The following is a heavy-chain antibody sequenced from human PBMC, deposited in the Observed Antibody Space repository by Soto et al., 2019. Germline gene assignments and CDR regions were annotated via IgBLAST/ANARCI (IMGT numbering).Heavy chain of an antibody. J-gene: IGHJ6*02. Sequence: AGGSLRLSCAASGFTFSSYAMSGVRQAPGKGLVWVSAISGSGGSTYYADSVKGRFTISRDNSKNTLYLQMNSLRAEDTAVYYCAKDLGYSYGYYYYGMDVWGQGTTVTVSS. V-gene: IGHV3-23*01. CDR2: ISGSGGST. D-gene: IGHD5-18*01. CDR1: GFTFSSYA. CDR3: AKDLGYSYGYYYYGMDV.